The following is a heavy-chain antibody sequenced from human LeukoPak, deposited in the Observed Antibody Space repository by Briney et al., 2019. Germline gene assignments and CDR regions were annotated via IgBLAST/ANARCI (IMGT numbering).Heavy chain of an antibody. CDR3: ARAWSGYFPFDY. Sequence: SETLSLTCTVSGYSISSGCYWGWIRQPPGKGVEWIGSIYHSGSTYYNPSLKSRVTISVDTSKNKFSLKLSSVTAADTAVYYCARAWSGYFPFDYWGQGTLVTVSS. D-gene: IGHD3-3*01. J-gene: IGHJ4*02. V-gene: IGHV4-38-2*02. CDR1: GYSISSGCY. CDR2: IYHSGST.